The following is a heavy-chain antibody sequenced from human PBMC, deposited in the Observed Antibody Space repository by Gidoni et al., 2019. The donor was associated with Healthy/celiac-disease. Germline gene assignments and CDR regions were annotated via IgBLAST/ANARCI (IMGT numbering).Heavy chain of an antibody. D-gene: IGHD3-10*01. CDR3: ASGGVGYYGSGSYYLGYYYGMDV. V-gene: IGHV4-34*01. CDR1: GGSFSGSY. J-gene: IGHJ6*02. Sequence: QVQLQQWGAGLLKPSETLSLTCAVYGGSFSGSYWSWIRQPPGKGLEWIGEINHSGSTNYNPSLKSRVTISVDTSKNQFSLKLSSVTAADTAVYYCASGGVGYYGSGSYYLGYYYGMDVWGQGTTVTVSS. CDR2: INHSGST.